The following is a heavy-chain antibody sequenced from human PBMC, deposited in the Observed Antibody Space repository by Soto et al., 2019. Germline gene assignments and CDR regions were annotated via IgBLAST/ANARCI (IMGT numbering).Heavy chain of an antibody. Sequence: QVQLVESGGGVVQPGRSLRLSCAASGFTFSSYGMHWVRQAPGKGLEWVAVISYDGSNKYYADSVKGRFTISRDNSKNTRYRQMNGLRAEDTAVYYCAKDLLRPGRAYGMDVWGQGTTVTVSS. CDR3: AKDLLRPGRAYGMDV. V-gene: IGHV3-30*18. CDR2: ISYDGSNK. J-gene: IGHJ6*02. D-gene: IGHD6-25*01. CDR1: GFTFSSYG.